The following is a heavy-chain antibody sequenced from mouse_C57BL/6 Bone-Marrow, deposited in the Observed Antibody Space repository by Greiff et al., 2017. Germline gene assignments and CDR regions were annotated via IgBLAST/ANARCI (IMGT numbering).Heavy chain of an antibody. D-gene: IGHD1-3*01. CDR3: ARRGSGTPFAY. J-gene: IGHJ3*01. V-gene: IGHV1-53*01. CDR1: GYTFTSYR. Sequence: VQLQQPGTELVKPGASVKLSCKASGYTFTSYRMHWVQQRPGQGLEWIGNINPSNGGTNYNEKFKGKATLTVDKSASTAYMQLSSLTSEDSAVYYCARRGSGTPFAYWGQGTLVTVSA. CDR2: INPSNGGT.